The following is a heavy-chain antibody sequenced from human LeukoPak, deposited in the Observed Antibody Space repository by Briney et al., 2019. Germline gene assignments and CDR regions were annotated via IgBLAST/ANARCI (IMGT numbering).Heavy chain of an antibody. D-gene: IGHD3-3*01. Sequence: SETLSLTCTVSGGSISNYYWSWLRQPPGKGLEWIGYIYYSGSTNYNPSLKSRVTMSVDTSKNQFSLKLSSVTAADTAVYYCVRYDFNKFFDYWGQGTLVTVSS. CDR3: VRYDFNKFFDY. J-gene: IGHJ4*02. CDR2: IYYSGST. CDR1: GGSISNYY. V-gene: IGHV4-59*01.